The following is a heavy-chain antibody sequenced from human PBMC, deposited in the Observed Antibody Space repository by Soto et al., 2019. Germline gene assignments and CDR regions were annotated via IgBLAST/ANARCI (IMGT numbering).Heavy chain of an antibody. CDR2: ISAYTDTP. J-gene: IGHJ5*02. Sequence: APVTVSCNASDYTFRNFGVTWEHRAPGQGLEWMGWISAYTDTPNHPQKFQGRVTMTIDTSTSTADMDLRSLTTDDTAGCYCARVIPDVEAGFDPWGQGALVTVSS. V-gene: IGHV1-18*01. CDR3: ARVIPDVEAGFDP. D-gene: IGHD2-2*01. CDR1: DYTFRNFG.